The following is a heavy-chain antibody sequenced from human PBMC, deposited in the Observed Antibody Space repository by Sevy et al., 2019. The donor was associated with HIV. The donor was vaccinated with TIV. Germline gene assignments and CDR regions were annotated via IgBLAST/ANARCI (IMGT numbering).Heavy chain of an antibody. J-gene: IGHJ4*02. D-gene: IGHD2-15*01. Sequence: GGSLRLSCAASGFTFSNAWMNWVRQAPGKGLEWVGRIKSKTDGGTTDYAAPVKGRFTISRDDSKNTLYLQMNSLKTEDTAVYYCTPPLGGYCSGGSCPTVGWGQGTLVTVSS. V-gene: IGHV3-15*07. CDR1: GFTFSNAW. CDR3: TPPLGGYCSGGSCPTVG. CDR2: IKSKTDGGTT.